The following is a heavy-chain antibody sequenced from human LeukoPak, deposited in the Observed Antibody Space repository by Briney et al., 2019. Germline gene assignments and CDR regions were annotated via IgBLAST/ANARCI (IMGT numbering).Heavy chain of an antibody. CDR3: ARVRPKKYYYDSSGYDAFDI. CDR2: IIPIFGTA. D-gene: IGHD3-22*01. J-gene: IGHJ3*02. V-gene: IGHV1-69*05. CDR1: GYTFTGYY. Sequence: SVKVSCKASGYTFTGYYMHWVRQAPGQGLEWMGGIIPIFGTANYAQKFQGRVTITTDESTSTAYMELSSLRSEDTAVYYCARVRPKKYYYDSSGYDAFDIWGQGTMVTVSS.